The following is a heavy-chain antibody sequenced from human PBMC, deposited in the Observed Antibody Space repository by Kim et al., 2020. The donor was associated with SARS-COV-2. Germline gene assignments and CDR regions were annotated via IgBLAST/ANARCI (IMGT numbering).Heavy chain of an antibody. CDR3: ARGVWGQWLVIGDV. J-gene: IGHJ6*02. V-gene: IGHV4-59*01. D-gene: IGHD6-19*01. CDR2: IYYSGST. Sequence: SETLSLTCTVSGGSISSYYWSWIRQPPGKGLEWIGYIYYSGSTNYNPSLKSRVTISVDTSKNQFSLKLSSVTAADTAVYYCARGVWGQWLVIGDVWGQGTTVTVSS. CDR1: GGSISSYY.